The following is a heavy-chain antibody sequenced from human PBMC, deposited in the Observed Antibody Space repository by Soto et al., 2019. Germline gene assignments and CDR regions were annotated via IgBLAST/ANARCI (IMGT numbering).Heavy chain of an antibody. CDR1: GGTXSSYA. CDR3: ARGTRGFDY. CDR2: IIPIFCTA. J-gene: IGHJ4*02. Sequence: SXKVSFKASGGTXSSYASRWVRQAPGQGLEWMGGIIPIFCTANYAQKFQGRVTITADESTSTAYMELSSLRSEDTAVYYCARGTRGFDYWGQGTLVTVSS. V-gene: IGHV1-69*13. D-gene: IGHD3-10*01.